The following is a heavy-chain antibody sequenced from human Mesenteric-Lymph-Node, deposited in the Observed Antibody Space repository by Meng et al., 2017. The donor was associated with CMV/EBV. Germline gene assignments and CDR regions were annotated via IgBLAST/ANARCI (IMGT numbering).Heavy chain of an antibody. D-gene: IGHD2-15*01. Sequence: FTFSSYAMSWVRQAPGKGMEWVSVISGDGGSTYSADSARGRFTISRDNSKNTLYLQMNSLRAEDTAVYYCAKTIGPSCSGGSCYWDYWGQGTLVTVSS. J-gene: IGHJ4*02. CDR1: FTFSSYA. CDR2: ISGDGGST. V-gene: IGHV3-23*01. CDR3: AKTIGPSCSGGSCYWDY.